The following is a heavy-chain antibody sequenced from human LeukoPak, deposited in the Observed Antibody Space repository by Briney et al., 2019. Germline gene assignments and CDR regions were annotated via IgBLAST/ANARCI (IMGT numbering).Heavy chain of an antibody. V-gene: IGHV4-59*01. CDR2: IYYSGTT. CDR1: GGSISSYY. Sequence: SETLSLTCTVSGGSISSYYWTWIRQPPGKELEWIGYIYYSGTTNYNPSFDKSRVTISLDTSKNQFSLKLSSVTAADTAVYYCARGGYYDSSGLDYWGQGTLVTVSS. CDR3: ARGGYYDSSGLDY. D-gene: IGHD3-22*01. J-gene: IGHJ4*02.